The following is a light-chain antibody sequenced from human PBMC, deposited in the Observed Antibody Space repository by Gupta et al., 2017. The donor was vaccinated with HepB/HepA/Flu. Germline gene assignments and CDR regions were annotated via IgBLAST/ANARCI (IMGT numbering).Light chain of an antibody. V-gene: IGKV1-39*01. CDR3: QQTYSTPTT. CDR1: QSISIY. CDR2: GGS. Sequence: DIQMTQSPSSLSASVGDRVTITCRPSQSISIYLNWYQQKVGKAPKLLMFGGSDLQSGVPSRFSGSGSGTDFTLTISRLQPEDFATYYCQQTYSTPTTFGQGTKVEIK. J-gene: IGKJ2*01.